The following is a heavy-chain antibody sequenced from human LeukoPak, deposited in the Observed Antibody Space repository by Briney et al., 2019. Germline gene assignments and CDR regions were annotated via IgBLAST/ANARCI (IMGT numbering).Heavy chain of an antibody. D-gene: IGHD3-10*01. CDR3: ARQLYSSGSYFAPMDV. CDR2: ISHSGNT. Sequence: SETLSLTCTVSGGSIISSTYFWGWIRQPPGKGLEWIGSISHSGNTYYNPSLKSRVTISLDTSKNQFSLKLSSVTAADTAVYYCARQLYSSGSYFAPMDVWGKGTTVTISS. V-gene: IGHV4-39*01. J-gene: IGHJ6*03. CDR1: GGSIISSTYF.